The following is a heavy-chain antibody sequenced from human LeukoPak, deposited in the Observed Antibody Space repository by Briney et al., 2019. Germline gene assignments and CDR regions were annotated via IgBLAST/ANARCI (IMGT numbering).Heavy chain of an antibody. CDR3: ARDPDYSWGDPFDY. CDR1: GYTFTSYG. V-gene: IGHV1-18*01. CDR2: ISAYNGNT. D-gene: IGHD2-15*01. Sequence: GASVTVSCTASGYTFTSYGISWVRQAPAQGLEWMGWISAYNGNTNYAQKLQGRVTMTTDTSTSTAYMELRSLRSDDTAVYYCARDPDYSWGDPFDYWGQGTLVTVSS. J-gene: IGHJ4*02.